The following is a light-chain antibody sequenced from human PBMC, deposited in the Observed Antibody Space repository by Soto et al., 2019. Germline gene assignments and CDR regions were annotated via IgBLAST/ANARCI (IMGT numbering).Light chain of an antibody. Sequence: EIVMTQSPATLSVSPGERVTLSCRASQSVKGFLAWYQHKPGQAPRLLIYDASTRATGIPARFSGSGSGTEFNLTISSLLSVDFAVYYCQQYVNWPITFGQGTRPEIK. V-gene: IGKV3D-15*01. J-gene: IGKJ5*01. CDR3: QQYVNWPIT. CDR2: DAS. CDR1: QSVKGF.